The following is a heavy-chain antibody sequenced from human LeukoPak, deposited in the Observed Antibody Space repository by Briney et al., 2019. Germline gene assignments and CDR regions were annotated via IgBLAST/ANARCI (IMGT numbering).Heavy chain of an antibody. V-gene: IGHV1-69*05. CDR2: IIPIFGTA. Sequence: SVKVSCKASGYSFSTYVINWVRQAPGQGLEWMGRIIPIFGTANYAQKFQGRVTITTDESTSTAYMELSSLRSEDTAVYYCARDLTPAYGLVYYFDYWGQGTLVTVSS. CDR3: ARDLTPAYGLVYYFDY. CDR1: GYSFSTYV. J-gene: IGHJ4*02. D-gene: IGHD3-10*01.